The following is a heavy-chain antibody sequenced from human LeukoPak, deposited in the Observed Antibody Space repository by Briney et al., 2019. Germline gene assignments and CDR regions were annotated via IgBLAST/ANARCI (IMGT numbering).Heavy chain of an antibody. D-gene: IGHD3-10*01. CDR2: INSDGSST. J-gene: IGHJ4*02. CDR1: GFTFSSYW. Sequence: GGSLRLSSAASGFTFSSYWMHWVRQAPGKGPVWVSRINSDGSSTSYADPVKGRFTISRDNAKNTLYLQMNSLRAEDTAVYYCARDLRLWFGESPFDYWGQGTLVTVSS. V-gene: IGHV3-74*01. CDR3: ARDLRLWFGESPFDY.